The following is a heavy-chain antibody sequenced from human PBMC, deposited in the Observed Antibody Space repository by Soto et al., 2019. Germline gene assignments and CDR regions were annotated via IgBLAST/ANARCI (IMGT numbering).Heavy chain of an antibody. CDR1: GFTFSSYG. V-gene: IGHV3-33*01. J-gene: IGHJ4*02. Sequence: GWSLRLSCAASGFTFSSYGMHWVRQAPGKGLEWVAVIWYDGSNKYYADSVKGRFTISRDNSKNTLYLQMNSLRAEDTAVYYCESEYGAGFPVYWGQGTLVTVSS. CDR2: IWYDGSNK. D-gene: IGHD3-10*01. CDR3: ESEYGAGFPVY.